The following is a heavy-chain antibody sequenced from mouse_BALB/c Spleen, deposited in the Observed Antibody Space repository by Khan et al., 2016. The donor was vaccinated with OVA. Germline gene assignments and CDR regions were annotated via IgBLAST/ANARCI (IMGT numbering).Heavy chain of an antibody. V-gene: IGHV5-9-3*01. Sequence: EVELVESGGDLVKPGGSLILFCSASGFTFSTYAMSWVRQTLEKRLEWVATISSGGDNIFYPDILKGRFTISRDNAKNTLYLQMSSLRSEDTAMYYCARHNYGPFAYWGQGTLVTVSA. CDR2: ISSGGDNI. J-gene: IGHJ3*01. CDR1: GFTFSTYA. D-gene: IGHD1-1*01. CDR3: ARHNYGPFAY.